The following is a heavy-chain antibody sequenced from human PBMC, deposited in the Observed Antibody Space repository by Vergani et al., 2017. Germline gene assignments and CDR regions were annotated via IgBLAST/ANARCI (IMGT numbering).Heavy chain of an antibody. CDR1: GFSFNSYW. CDR3: ARARXIGTCYMPNWLDS. D-gene: IGHD1-1*01. V-gene: IGHV3-74*03. CDR2: IKSDGRIT. J-gene: IGHJ5*01. Sequence: DVHLAESGGGIFQPGGSLSLSCSASGFSFNSYWMQWVRQVPGKGLLWVSRIKSDGRITAYADSVKGRFTISRDNAQNTLFLQMNSLRVEDTGVYYCARARXIGTCYMPNWLDSWGQGTLVTVSS.